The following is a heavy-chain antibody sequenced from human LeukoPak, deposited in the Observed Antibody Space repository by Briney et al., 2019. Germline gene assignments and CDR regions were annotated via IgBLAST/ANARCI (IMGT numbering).Heavy chain of an antibody. CDR1: GYTFTGYY. Sequence: ASVKVSCKASGYTFTGYYMHWVRQAPGQRLEWMGWINAGNGNTKYSQKFQGRVTITRDTSASTAYMELSSLRSEDTAVYYCARRVGATGYYYGMDVWGQGTTVTVSS. D-gene: IGHD1-26*01. CDR3: ARRVGATGYYYGMDV. V-gene: IGHV1-3*01. J-gene: IGHJ6*02. CDR2: INAGNGNT.